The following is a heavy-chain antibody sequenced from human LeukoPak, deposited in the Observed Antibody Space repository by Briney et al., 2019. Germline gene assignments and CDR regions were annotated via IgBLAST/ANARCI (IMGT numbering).Heavy chain of an antibody. CDR1: RFTFSSYW. CDR3: ARGSSGFVNGLDI. CDR2: IKSDGSST. Sequence: GGSLRLSCAASRFTFSSYWMHWLRHAPGKGLVWVSRIKSDGSSTSYADSVKGRFTISRDNAKNTLYLQMNSLRAEDTAVYFCARGSSGFVNGLDIWGQGTMVTVSP. D-gene: IGHD3-22*01. J-gene: IGHJ3*02. V-gene: IGHV3-74*01.